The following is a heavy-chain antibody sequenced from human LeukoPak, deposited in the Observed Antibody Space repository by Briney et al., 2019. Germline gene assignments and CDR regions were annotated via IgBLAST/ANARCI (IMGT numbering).Heavy chain of an antibody. CDR3: ARMNYVSTGWGAPFDN. CDR2: VGSSGTTT. Sequence: GGSLRLSCAASGFTFSIYSMNWVRQAPGRGLEWLSYVGSSGTTTYYADSVKGRFTISRDNAKNLLFLQMNSLRAEDTAVYYCARMNYVSTGWGAPFDNWGQGTLVTVSS. D-gene: IGHD1-7*01. V-gene: IGHV3-48*04. J-gene: IGHJ4*02. CDR1: GFTFSIYS.